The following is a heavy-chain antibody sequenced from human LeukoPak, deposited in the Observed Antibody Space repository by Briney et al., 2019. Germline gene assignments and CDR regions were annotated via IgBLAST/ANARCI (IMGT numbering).Heavy chain of an antibody. CDR2: MNPNSGNT. CDR1: GYTFTSYD. V-gene: IGHV1-8*03. J-gene: IGHJ4*02. D-gene: IGHD6-19*01. CDR3: ARVRLYSSGWNY. Sequence: GASVKVSCKASGYTFTSYDINWMRQATGQGLEWMGWMNPNSGNTGYAQKFQGRVTLTRNTSIGTAYMELRSLRFEDPAVYYCARVRLYSSGWNYWGQGTLVTVSS.